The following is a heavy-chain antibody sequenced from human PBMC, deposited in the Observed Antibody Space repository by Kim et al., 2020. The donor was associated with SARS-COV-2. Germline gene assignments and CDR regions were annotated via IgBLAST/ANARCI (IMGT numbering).Heavy chain of an antibody. D-gene: IGHD3-16*02. CDR3: ASALGH. CDR2: YTSGRT. Sequence: YTSGRTNYNPSLKGRVTMSVDMSKSQFSLKLSSVTAADTAVYYCASALGHWGQGTLVTVSS. V-gene: IGHV4-4*07. J-gene: IGHJ4*02.